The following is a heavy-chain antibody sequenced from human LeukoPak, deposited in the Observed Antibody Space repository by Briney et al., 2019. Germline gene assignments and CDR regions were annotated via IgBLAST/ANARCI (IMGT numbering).Heavy chain of an antibody. CDR1: GFTFNSYA. J-gene: IGHJ4*02. CDR2: ISHDGSNK. V-gene: IGHV3-30*04. D-gene: IGHD2-15*01. Sequence: GGSLRLSCAASGFTFNSYAMHWVRQAPGKGLEWVAVISHDGSNKYYADSVKGRFTISRDNSKNTLFLQMNSLRAEDTAVYYCAKSGLNRFDYWGQGTLVTVSS. CDR3: AKSGLNRFDY.